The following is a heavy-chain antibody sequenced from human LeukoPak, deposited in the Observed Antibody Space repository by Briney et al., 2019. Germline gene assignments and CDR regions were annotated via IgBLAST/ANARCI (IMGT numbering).Heavy chain of an antibody. J-gene: IGHJ5*02. CDR3: ARATYYDILTGYSGSSRFDP. D-gene: IGHD3-9*01. CDR2: INHSGTT. CDR1: GGSFSGYY. Sequence: SETLSLTCAVYGGSFSGYYWSWIRQPPGKGLEWIGEINHSGTTNYNPSLKSRVTISVDTSKNQFSLKLSSVTAADTAVYYCARATYYDILTGYSGSSRFDPWGQGTLVTVSS. V-gene: IGHV4-34*01.